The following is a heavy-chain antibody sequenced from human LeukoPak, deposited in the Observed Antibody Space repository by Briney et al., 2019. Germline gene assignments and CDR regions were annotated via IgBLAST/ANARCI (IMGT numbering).Heavy chain of an antibody. CDR3: ARAPSTVRSWFYFDY. Sequence: PGGSLRLSCAASGVTVSSSSMSWVRQAPGKGLEWVSAAYSGGYTNYADSVKGRFTISGDNSKNTLYLQMSSLRAEDTAVYYCARAPSTVRSWFYFDYWGQGTLVTVSS. V-gene: IGHV3-66*01. CDR2: AYSGGYT. CDR1: GVTVSSSS. J-gene: IGHJ4*02. D-gene: IGHD6-13*01.